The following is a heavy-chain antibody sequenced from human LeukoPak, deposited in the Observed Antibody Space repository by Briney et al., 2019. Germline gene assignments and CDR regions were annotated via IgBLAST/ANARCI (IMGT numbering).Heavy chain of an antibody. V-gene: IGHV3-64D*09. CDR1: GFPFSAFT. Sequence: PGGSLRLSCSASGFPFSAFTMHWVRLAAGKTLENVAAITTNGGTTYYADSVKGRISISRDNSKNILYLQMSSLRPEDTAVYYCGKPSYTGSWYDYWGQGTLVTVSS. CDR3: GKPSYTGSWYDY. J-gene: IGHJ4*02. D-gene: IGHD6-13*01. CDR2: ITTNGGTT.